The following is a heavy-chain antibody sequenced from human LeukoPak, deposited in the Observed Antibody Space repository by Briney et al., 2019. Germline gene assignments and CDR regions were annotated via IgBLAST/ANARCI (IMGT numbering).Heavy chain of an antibody. CDR2: INHSGST. J-gene: IGHJ6*03. V-gene: IGHV4-34*01. CDR1: GGSFSGYY. Sequence: SETLSLTCAVYGGSFSGYYWSWIRQPPGKGLEWIGEINHSGSTNYNPSLKSRVTISVDTSKNQFSLELSSVTAADTAVYYCAIISGSYYYYYMDVWGKGTTVTVSS. D-gene: IGHD1-26*01. CDR3: AIISGSYYYYYMDV.